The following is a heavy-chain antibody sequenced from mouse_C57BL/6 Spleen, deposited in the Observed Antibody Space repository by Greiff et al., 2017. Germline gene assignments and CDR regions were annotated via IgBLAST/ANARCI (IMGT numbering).Heavy chain of an antibody. V-gene: IGHV1-55*01. CDR2: IYPGSGST. J-gene: IGHJ2*01. D-gene: IGHD2-2*01. Sequence: QVHVKQSGAELVKPGASVKMSCTASGYTFTSYWITWVKQRPGQGLEWIGDIYPGSGSTNYNEKFKSKATLTVDTSSSTAYMQLSSLTSEDSAVYYWARMVTTYYFDYWGQGTTLTVSS. CDR3: ARMVTTYYFDY. CDR1: GYTFTSYW.